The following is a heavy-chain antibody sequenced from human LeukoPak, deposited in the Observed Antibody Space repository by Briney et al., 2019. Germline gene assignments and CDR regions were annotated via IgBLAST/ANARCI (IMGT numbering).Heavy chain of an antibody. V-gene: IGHV4-59*01. CDR1: GGSIKTYY. CDR2: IYYSGNT. CDR3: ARDMVGVSWGYNWFDL. D-gene: IGHD1-26*01. J-gene: IGHJ5*02. Sequence: ASETLSLTCTVSGGSIKTYYWSWIRQSPGKGLEWLGYIYYSGNTNYNPSLEGRITMSADTSKNQFSLKMISMTAADTAVYYCARDMVGVSWGYNWFDLWGQGTLVTVSS.